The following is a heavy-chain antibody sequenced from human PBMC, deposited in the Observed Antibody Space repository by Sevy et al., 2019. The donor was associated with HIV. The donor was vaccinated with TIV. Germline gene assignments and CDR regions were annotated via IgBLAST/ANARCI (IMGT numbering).Heavy chain of an antibody. D-gene: IGHD3-3*01. Sequence: GGSLRLSCAASGFTFSSYGMHWVRQAPGKGLEWVAVIWYDGSNKYYADSVKGRFTISRDNSKNTLYLQMNSLRAEDTAVYYCARDITIFGVANYYFDYWGQGTLVTVSS. CDR3: ARDITIFGVANYYFDY. V-gene: IGHV3-33*01. J-gene: IGHJ4*02. CDR1: GFTFSSYG. CDR2: IWYDGSNK.